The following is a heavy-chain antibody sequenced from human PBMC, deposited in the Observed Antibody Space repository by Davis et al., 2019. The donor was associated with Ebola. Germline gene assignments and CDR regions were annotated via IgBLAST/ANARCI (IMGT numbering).Heavy chain of an antibody. V-gene: IGHV1-69*13. J-gene: IGHJ6*02. CDR2: IIPIFGTA. Sequence: AASVKVSCKASGGTFSSYAISWVRQAPGQGLEWMGGIIPIFGTANYAQKFQGRVTITADESTSTAYMELSSLRSEDTAVYYWARGVPAGERRRDYYYYYGMDVWGQGTTVTVSS. D-gene: IGHD2-2*01. CDR1: GGTFSSYA. CDR3: ARGVPAGERRRDYYYYYGMDV.